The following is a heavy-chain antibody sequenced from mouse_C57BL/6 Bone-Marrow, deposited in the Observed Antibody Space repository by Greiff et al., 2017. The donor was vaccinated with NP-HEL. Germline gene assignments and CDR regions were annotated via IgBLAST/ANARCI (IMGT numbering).Heavy chain of an antibody. D-gene: IGHD2-2*01. CDR2: IDPENGDT. CDR1: GFNITDDY. V-gene: IGHV14-4*01. CDR3: STGYGYDSYYFDY. J-gene: IGHJ2*01. Sequence: EVQLQQSGAELVRPGASVKLSCTASGFNITDDYMHWVKQRPEQGLEWIGWIDPENGDTEYASKFQGKATITADTSSNTAYLQLSSLTSEDTAVYYCSTGYGYDSYYFDYWGQGTTLTVSS.